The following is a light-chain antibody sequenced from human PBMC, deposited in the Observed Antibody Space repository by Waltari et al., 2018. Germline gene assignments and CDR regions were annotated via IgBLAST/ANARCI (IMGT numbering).Light chain of an antibody. J-gene: IGKJ3*01. CDR3: QQYGTSPPT. V-gene: IGKV3-20*01. Sequence: EIVLTQSPGTLSLSPGERATLSCGASQSVSSNFLAWYQQKPGQAPRLLIYGTSSRATGIPDRFSGSGSGTDFTLIISRLEPEDFAVYYCQQYGTSPPTFGPGTKVDIK. CDR2: GTS. CDR1: QSVSSNF.